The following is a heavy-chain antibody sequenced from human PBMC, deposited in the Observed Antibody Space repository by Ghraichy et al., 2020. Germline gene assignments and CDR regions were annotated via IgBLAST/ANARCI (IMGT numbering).Heavy chain of an antibody. CDR3: ARIIIDSSGYYRDY. J-gene: IGHJ4*02. D-gene: IGHD3-22*01. CDR1: GGSISSSSYY. V-gene: IGHV4-39*01. CDR2: IYYSGST. Sequence: SQTLSLTCTVSGGSISSSSYYWGWIRQPPGKGLEWIGSIYYSGSTYYNPSLKSRVTISVDTSKNQFSLKLSSVTAADTAVYYCARIIIDSSGYYRDYWGQGTLVTVSS.